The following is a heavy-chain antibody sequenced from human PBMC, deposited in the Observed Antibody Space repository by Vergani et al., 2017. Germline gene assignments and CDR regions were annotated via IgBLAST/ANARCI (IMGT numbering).Heavy chain of an antibody. CDR2: ISYDGNKK. CDR3: ARDFLTRVTTLDYYYMGV. Sequence: VQLVESGGGLVKPGGSLRLSCAASGFTFSDYGVHWVRQAPGKGLEWVSVISYDGNKKNYADSVKGRFTISRDNSKNTLYLEMNALRAEDTAVYYCARDFLTRVTTLDYYYMGVWGKGTTVTVSS. J-gene: IGHJ6*03. CDR1: GFTFSDYG. D-gene: IGHD1-1*01. V-gene: IGHV3-30*03.